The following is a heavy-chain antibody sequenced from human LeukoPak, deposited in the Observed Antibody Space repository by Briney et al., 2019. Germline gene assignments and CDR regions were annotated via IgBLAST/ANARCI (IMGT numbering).Heavy chain of an antibody. V-gene: IGHV4-34*01. D-gene: IGHD3-3*02. CDR2: TNHSGST. J-gene: IGHJ6*03. CDR1: GGSFSGYY. CDR3: ARAFYPGYYSYMAV. Sequence: SETLSLTCAVYGGSFSGYYWSWIRQPPGKGLEWIGETNHSGSTNYNPSLKSRVTISVDTSKNQFSLKLSSVTAADTAVYYCARAFYPGYYSYMAVWGKGTTVTVSS.